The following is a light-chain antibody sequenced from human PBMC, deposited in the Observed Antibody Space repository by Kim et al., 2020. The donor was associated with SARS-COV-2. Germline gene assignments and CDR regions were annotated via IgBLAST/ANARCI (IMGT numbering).Light chain of an antibody. CDR3: QQYNSYWT. J-gene: IGKJ1*01. CDR2: KAS. CDR1: QSISSW. V-gene: IGKV1-5*03. Sequence: SASVGDRVTITCRASQSISSWLAWYQQKPVKAPKLLIYKASSLESWVPSRFSGSGSGTEFTLTISSLQPDDFATYYCQQYNSYWTFGQGTKVDIK.